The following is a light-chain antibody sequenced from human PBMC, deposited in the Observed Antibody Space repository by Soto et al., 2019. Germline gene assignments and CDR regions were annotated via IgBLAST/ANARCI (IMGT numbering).Light chain of an antibody. CDR3: QQLSTNPST. V-gene: IGKV1-9*01. J-gene: IGKJ4*01. Sequence: IQLTQSPSSLSASVGDRVTIPCRSSQGIVSYLAWYQQKPGEAPKLLIFAASTLQSGVPSRFSGSGSGTDFTLTISSLQAEDFATYYCQQLSTNPSTFGGGTKVDIK. CDR1: QGIVSY. CDR2: AAS.